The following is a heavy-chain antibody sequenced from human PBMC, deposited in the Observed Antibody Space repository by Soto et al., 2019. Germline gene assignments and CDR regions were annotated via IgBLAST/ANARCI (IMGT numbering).Heavy chain of an antibody. D-gene: IGHD1-26*01. J-gene: IGHJ4*02. Sequence: EVQLLESGGGLVQPGGSLRLSCADSGFTFSSYAMSCVRQAPGKGPEWVSLVDSGGRTYYTDSVKGRFTVSRDNSENTVYLQMNSLRAEDTAVYYCAKWLRSGSYYCDYWGQGTLVTVSS. CDR3: AKWLRSGSYYCDY. CDR1: GFTFSSYA. V-gene: IGHV3-23*01. CDR2: VDSGGRT.